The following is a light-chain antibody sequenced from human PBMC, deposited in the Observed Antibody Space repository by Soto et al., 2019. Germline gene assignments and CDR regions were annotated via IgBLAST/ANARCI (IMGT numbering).Light chain of an antibody. V-gene: IGKV1-9*01. J-gene: IGKJ1*01. Sequence: DIPLTQSPSFLSASVGDRVTITCRASQAITSYLAWYQQKPGKAPKLLIYAASSLQSGVPSRFSGSGSGTEFTLTISSLQRDDFATYYCQQYSTYSRTFGQGTKV. CDR1: QAITSY. CDR2: AAS. CDR3: QQYSTYSRT.